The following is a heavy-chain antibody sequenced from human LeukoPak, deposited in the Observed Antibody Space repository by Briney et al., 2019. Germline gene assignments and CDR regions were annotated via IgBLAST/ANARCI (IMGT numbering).Heavy chain of an antibody. CDR2: IYSGGST. Sequence: PGGSLRLSCAASGFTVSSNYMSWVRQAPGKGLEWVSVIYSGGSTYYADSVKGRFTISRDNSKNTLYLQMNSLRAEDTAVYYCAKDGEYYYDSSGPLEYFQHWGQGTLVTVSS. CDR1: GFTVSSNY. D-gene: IGHD3-22*01. V-gene: IGHV3-66*01. J-gene: IGHJ1*01. CDR3: AKDGEYYYDSSGPLEYFQH.